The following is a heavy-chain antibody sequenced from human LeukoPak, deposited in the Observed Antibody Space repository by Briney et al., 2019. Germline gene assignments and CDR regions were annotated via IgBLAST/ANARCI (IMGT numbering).Heavy chain of an antibody. CDR2: ISGSGGST. CDR1: GFTFSTFA. Sequence: GGSLRLSCAASGFTFSTFAMSWVRQAPGKGLEWVSTISGSGGSTYYADSVKGRFTISRDNSKNTLFLQMISLRAEDTAVYYCARRNWNVGGGFDVWGQGTTVTVSS. J-gene: IGHJ6*02. V-gene: IGHV3-23*01. CDR3: ARRNWNVGGGFDV. D-gene: IGHD1-1*01.